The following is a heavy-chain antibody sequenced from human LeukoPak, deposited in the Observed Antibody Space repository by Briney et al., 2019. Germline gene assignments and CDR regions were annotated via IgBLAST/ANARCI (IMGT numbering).Heavy chain of an antibody. Sequence: KSGGSLRLSCVVSGFTFSDFYMRWIRQAPGKGLEWVSYISSNGREKNYGDSVKGRFTIYRDNAKKSLYLQMNSLRDEDTAVYYCARRPYSNCYPHYSMDVWGQGTTVTVSS. CDR2: ISSNGREK. D-gene: IGHD2-21*01. V-gene: IGHV3-11*03. CDR3: ARRPYSNCYPHYSMDV. CDR1: GFTFSDFY. J-gene: IGHJ6*02.